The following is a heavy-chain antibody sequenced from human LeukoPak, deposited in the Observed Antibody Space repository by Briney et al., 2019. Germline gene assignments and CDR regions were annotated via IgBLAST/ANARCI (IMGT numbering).Heavy chain of an antibody. CDR1: GGSFSGYY. D-gene: IGHD2-2*01. J-gene: IGHJ4*02. CDR2: INHSGST. CDR3: ARGRHCSSTSCYGSGGPNYFDY. Sequence: SETLSLTCAVHGGSFSGYYWSWIRQPPGKGLEWIGEINHSGSTNYNPSLKSQVTISVDTSKNQFSLKLSSVTAADTAVYYCARGRHCSSTSCYGSGGPNYFDYWGQGTLVTVSS. V-gene: IGHV4-34*01.